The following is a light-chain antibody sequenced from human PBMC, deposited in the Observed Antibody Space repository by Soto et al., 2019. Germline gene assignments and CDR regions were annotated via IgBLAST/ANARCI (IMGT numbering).Light chain of an antibody. Sequence: DIQMTQSPSTLSASVGDRVAITCRASQTISNWLAWYQQRPGKAPKLLIYEASTLETGVPPRFSGSASGTEFTLTIISLQPDDYATYYRQQYNGTFGQGTKVEI. V-gene: IGKV1-5*03. CDR1: QTISNW. J-gene: IGKJ1*01. CDR3: QQYNGT. CDR2: EAS.